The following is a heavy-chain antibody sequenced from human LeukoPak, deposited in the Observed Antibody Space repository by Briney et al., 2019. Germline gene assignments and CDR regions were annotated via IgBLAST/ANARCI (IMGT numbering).Heavy chain of an antibody. V-gene: IGHV1-18*01. D-gene: IGHD1-26*01. Sequence: ASVKVSCKASGYTFTSYGITWVRQAPGEGLEWMGWIRTYSGNTRYAQKFPGRVTMTTDTSTSTAYMELRSLRSDDTAVFYCARGEPIFDYWGQGTLVTVSS. CDR3: ARGEPIFDY. CDR1: GYTFTSYG. CDR2: IRTYSGNT. J-gene: IGHJ4*02.